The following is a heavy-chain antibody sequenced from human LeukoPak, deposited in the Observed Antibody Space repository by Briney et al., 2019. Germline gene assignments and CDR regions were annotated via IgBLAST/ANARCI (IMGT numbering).Heavy chain of an antibody. D-gene: IGHD6-25*01. CDR3: ARPHVIAAAYAFDI. Sequence: GGSLRLSCAASGFSFSTSGMHWVRQAPGKGLEWVANIKQDGSEKYYVDSVKGRFTISRDNAKNSLYLQMNSLRAEDTAVYYCARPHVIAAAYAFDIWGQGTMVTVSS. J-gene: IGHJ3*02. CDR2: IKQDGSEK. V-gene: IGHV3-7*01. CDR1: GFSFSTSG.